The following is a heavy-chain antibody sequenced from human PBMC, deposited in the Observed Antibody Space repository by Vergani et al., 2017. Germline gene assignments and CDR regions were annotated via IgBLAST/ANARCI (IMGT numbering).Heavy chain of an antibody. CDR1: GGSISSGDYY. J-gene: IGHJ2*01. CDR2: IYYSGST. D-gene: IGHD3-22*01. CDR3: ASSXYDSSGYYSFTTDWYFDL. V-gene: IGHV4-30-4*01. Sequence: QVQLQESGPGLVKPSQTLSLTCTVSGGSISSGDYYWSWIRQPPGKGLEWIGYIYYSGSTYYNPSLKRRVTISVDTSKNQFSLKLSSVTAAATAVYYCASSXYDSSGYYSFTTDWYFDLWGRGTLVTVAS.